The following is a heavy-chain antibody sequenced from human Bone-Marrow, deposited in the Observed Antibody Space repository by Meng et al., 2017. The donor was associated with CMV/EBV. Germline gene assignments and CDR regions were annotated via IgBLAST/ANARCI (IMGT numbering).Heavy chain of an antibody. J-gene: IGHJ5*02. CDR1: GGSISSSSYY. V-gene: IGHV4-39*07. Sequence: GSLRLSCTVSGGSISSSSYYWGWIRQPPGKRLEWIGSIYYSGSTYYNPSLKSRVTISVDTSKNQFSLKLSSVTAADTAVYYCARARLSGYSYGYPWFDPWGQGTLVTVSS. CDR3: ARARLSGYSYGYPWFDP. D-gene: IGHD5-18*01. CDR2: IYYSGST.